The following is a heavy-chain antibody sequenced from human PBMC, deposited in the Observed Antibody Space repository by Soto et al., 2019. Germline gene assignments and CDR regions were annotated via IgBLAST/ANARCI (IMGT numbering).Heavy chain of an antibody. J-gene: IGHJ3*02. CDR3: VRRGLRYCSGGSCADASDI. V-gene: IGHV4-31*03. CDR1: GGSISSGGYS. D-gene: IGHD2-15*01. CDR2: IYYSGST. Sequence: SETLSLTCTVYGGSISSGGYSCSWIRQQPGKGLEWIGYIYYSGSTYYNTSLKSRVTISVDTSKNQFSLKLSSVTAADTAVYYCVRRGLRYCSGGSCADASDIWGQGTMVTVSS.